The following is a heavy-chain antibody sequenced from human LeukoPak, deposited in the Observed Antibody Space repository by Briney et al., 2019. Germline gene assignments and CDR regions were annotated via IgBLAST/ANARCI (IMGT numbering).Heavy chain of an antibody. CDR3: VRGRTLGLPDY. J-gene: IGHJ4*02. V-gene: IGHV3-48*03. Sequence: PGGSLRLSCAASGFTFSSYEMNWVRQAPGKGLEWVSYIGSNSDTIYYADSVQGRFTISRDDAKNSLYLQMNSLRAEDTAVYYCVRGRTLGLPDYWGQGTLVTVSS. CDR2: IGSNSDTI. D-gene: IGHD1-7*01. CDR1: GFTFSSYE.